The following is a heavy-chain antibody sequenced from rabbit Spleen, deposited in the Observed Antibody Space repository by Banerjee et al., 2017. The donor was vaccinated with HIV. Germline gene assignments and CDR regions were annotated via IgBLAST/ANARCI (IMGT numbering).Heavy chain of an antibody. Sequence: QSLEESGGDLVKPGASLTLTCTASGFSFSSDYYICWVRQAPGKGLEWISCIAGSSSAFTYSATWAKGRFTCSKTSSTTVTLQMTSLTAADTATYFCARVSETSGWGEDLWGPGTLVTVS. D-gene: IGHD4-1*01. CDR1: GFSFSSDYY. CDR3: ARVSETSGWGEDL. J-gene: IGHJ6*01. V-gene: IGHV1S40*01. CDR2: IAGSSSAFT.